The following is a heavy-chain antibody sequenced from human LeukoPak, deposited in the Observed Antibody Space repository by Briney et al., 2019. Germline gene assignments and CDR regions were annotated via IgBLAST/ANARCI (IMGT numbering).Heavy chain of an antibody. Sequence: SETLSLTCAVYGGSFSGYYWSWIRQPPGKGLEWIGEINHSGSTNYNPSLKSRVTISVDTSKNQFSLKLTSVTAADTAVYYCARHSSQTVTTFFYYYYMDVWGKGTTVTVSS. V-gene: IGHV4-34*01. J-gene: IGHJ6*03. D-gene: IGHD4-11*01. CDR3: ARHSSQTVTTFFYYYYMDV. CDR1: GGSFSGYY. CDR2: INHSGST.